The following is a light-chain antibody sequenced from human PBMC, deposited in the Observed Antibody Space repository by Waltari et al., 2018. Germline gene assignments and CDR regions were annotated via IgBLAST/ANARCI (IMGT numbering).Light chain of an antibody. CDR2: DVT. V-gene: IGLV2-14*03. J-gene: IGLJ2*01. CDR3: SSYTTNKTPV. CDR1: SSDIGGYDY. Sequence: QPALTQPASVSGSPGQSITISCTGSSSDIGGYDYVSWYQQHPGKAPKLIIYDVTKWPSGISSRFSGSKSGNTASLTISGLQAEDEADYYCSSYTTNKTPVIGGGTKVTVL.